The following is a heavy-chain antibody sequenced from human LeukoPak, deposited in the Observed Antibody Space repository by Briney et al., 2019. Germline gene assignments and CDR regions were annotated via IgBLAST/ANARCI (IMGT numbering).Heavy chain of an antibody. CDR2: IIPIFGTA. J-gene: IGHJ6*02. Sequence: GASVKVSCKASGNTFTSYGISWVRQAPGQGLEWMGGIIPIFGTANYAQKFQGRVTITADESTSTAYMELSSLRSEDTAVYYCAFEAKYYYDSSGSIYYYGMDVWGQGTTVTVSS. CDR3: AFEAKYYYDSSGSIYYYGMDV. CDR1: GNTFTSYG. D-gene: IGHD3-22*01. V-gene: IGHV1-69*13.